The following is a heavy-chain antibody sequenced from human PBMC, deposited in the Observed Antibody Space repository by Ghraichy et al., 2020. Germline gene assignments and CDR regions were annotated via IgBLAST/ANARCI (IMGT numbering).Heavy chain of an antibody. CDR3: ARGTYCSGGSCPSYYFDH. CDR2: INAGNGYT. CDR1: GYTFTSYA. V-gene: IGHV1-3*01. Sequence: ASVKVSCKASGYTFTSYAMHWVRQVPGQRLEWMGWINAGNGYTKYSQKFQGRVTITRDTSASTAYMELSSLRSEDTTVYYCARGTYCSGGSCPSYYFDHWGQGTLVTVSS. J-gene: IGHJ4*02. D-gene: IGHD2-15*01.